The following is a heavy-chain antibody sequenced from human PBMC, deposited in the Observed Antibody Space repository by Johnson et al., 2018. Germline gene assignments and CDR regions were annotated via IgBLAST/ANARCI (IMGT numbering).Heavy chain of an antibody. Sequence: VQLVQSGGGLVQPGGSLRLSCAASGFTFSTYSMNWVRQAPGKGLEWISYISTSTNTIYYADSVQGRFSISIDNARNSLYLQMNNLRDDDTAVCYCARDMIIREALDIWGKGTMGTVSS. CDR1: GFTFSTYS. V-gene: IGHV3-48*02. D-gene: IGHD5-24*01. J-gene: IGHJ3*02. CDR2: ISTSTNTI. CDR3: ARDMIIREALDI.